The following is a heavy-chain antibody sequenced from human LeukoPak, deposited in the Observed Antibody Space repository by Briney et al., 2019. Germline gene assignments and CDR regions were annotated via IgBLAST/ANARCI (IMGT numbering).Heavy chain of an antibody. V-gene: IGHV5-51*01. J-gene: IGHJ4*02. CDR1: GYTFTDYW. CDR2: IYPGDSDT. D-gene: IGHD3-10*01. CDR3: ARRAEGFNRAFVY. Sequence: MHGESLKISCKGSGYTFTDYWIGWVRQMPGKGLKWMGIIYPGDSDTRYTPSFQGQVTISADKSISTAYLQWSSLKPSDTAMYYCARRAEGFNRAFVYWGQGTLVTVSS.